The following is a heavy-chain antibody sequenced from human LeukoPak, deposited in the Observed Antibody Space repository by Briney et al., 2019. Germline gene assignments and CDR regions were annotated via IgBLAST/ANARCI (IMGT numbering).Heavy chain of an antibody. V-gene: IGHV3-23*01. CDR2: ISGSGGST. CDR1: GFTFSSYA. J-gene: IGHJ3*02. D-gene: IGHD2-2*01. CDR3: WKVVPAARDAFDI. Sequence: PGGSLRLSCAASGFTFSSYAMSWVSHAPGKGLEWVSAISGSGGSTYYADSVKGRFTISRDNSKNTLYLQMNSLRAEDTAVYYCWKVVPAARDAFDIWGQGTMVTVSS.